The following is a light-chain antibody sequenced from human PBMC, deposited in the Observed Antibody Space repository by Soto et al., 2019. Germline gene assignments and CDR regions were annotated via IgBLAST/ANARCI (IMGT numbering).Light chain of an antibody. V-gene: IGKV1-27*01. J-gene: IGKJ5*01. CDR1: QTISSW. Sequence: DIQMTQSPSTLSGSVGERVTITCRASQTISSWLAWYQHKAGKAPKVMIYAESSLQRGVPYRFSGSGSGTDLTLTISRLQPEDVATYYCQKYNSALITFGQGTRLDIK. CDR3: QKYNSALIT. CDR2: AES.